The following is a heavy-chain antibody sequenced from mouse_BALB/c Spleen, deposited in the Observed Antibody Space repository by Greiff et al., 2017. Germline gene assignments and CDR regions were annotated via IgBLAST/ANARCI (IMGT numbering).Heavy chain of an antibody. CDR1: GFSLTGYG. Sequence: VQLQESGPGLVAPSQSLSITCTVSGFSLTGYGVNWVRQPPGKGLEWLGMIWGDGSTDYNSALKSRLSISKDNSKSQVFLKMNSLQTDDTARYYCARDARDSSGYYYAMDYWGQGTSVTVSS. CDR3: ARDARDSSGYYYAMDY. CDR2: IWGDGST. D-gene: IGHD3-2*01. J-gene: IGHJ4*01. V-gene: IGHV2-6-7*02.